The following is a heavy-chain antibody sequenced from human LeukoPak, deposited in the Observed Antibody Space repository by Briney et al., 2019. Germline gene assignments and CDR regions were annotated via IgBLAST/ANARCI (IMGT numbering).Heavy chain of an antibody. CDR2: IKQDGSGE. D-gene: IGHD6-19*01. CDR1: GFTFSRYW. CDR3: TTGYSSGWYNEGNY. V-gene: IGHV3-7*01. J-gene: IGHJ4*02. Sequence: GGSLRLSCVASGFTFSRYWMSWVRQAPGKALEWVAKIKQDGSGEYYLDSVKGRFTISRDNAKNSLYLQMNSLRADDTAVYFCTTGYSSGWYNEGNYWGQGTLVTVSS.